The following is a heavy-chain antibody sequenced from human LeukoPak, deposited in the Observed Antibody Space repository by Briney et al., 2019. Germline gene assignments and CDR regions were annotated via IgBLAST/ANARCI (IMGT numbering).Heavy chain of an antibody. CDR3: ARGTTVTGTDYYYMDV. CDR1: GGSFSGYY. Sequence: PSETLSLTCAVYGGSFSGYYWSWIRQPPGKGLEWIGYIYYSGSTNYNPSLKSRVTISVDTSKNQFSLKLSSVTAADTAVYYCARGTTVTGTDYYYMDVWGKGTTVTISS. V-gene: IGHV4-59*01. J-gene: IGHJ6*03. D-gene: IGHD4-17*01. CDR2: IYYSGST.